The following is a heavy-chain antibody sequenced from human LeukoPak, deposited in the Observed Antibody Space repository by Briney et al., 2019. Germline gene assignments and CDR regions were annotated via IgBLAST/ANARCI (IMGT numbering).Heavy chain of an antibody. D-gene: IGHD2-15*01. Sequence: ASVNVSCKASGYTFTSYGISWVRQAPGQRLEWIGWISAYNGNTNYAQKLQGRVTMTTHTSTSTAYMELRSLRSDDTAVYHCARDKDEDIVVVVAAADAFDIWGQGTMVSASS. J-gene: IGHJ3*02. CDR1: GYTFTSYG. V-gene: IGHV1-18*01. CDR3: ARDKDEDIVVVVAAADAFDI. CDR2: ISAYNGNT.